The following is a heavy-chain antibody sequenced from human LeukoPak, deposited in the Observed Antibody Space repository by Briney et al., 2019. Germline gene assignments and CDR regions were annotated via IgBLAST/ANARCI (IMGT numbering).Heavy chain of an antibody. CDR1: GYTFTGYY. V-gene: IGHV1-2*02. D-gene: IGHD3-22*01. J-gene: IGHJ4*02. CDR2: INPNSGGT. Sequence: ASVKVSCKASGYTFTGYYMHWVRQAPGQGLEWMGWINPNSGGTNYAQKFQGRVTMTRDTSIGTAYMELSRLRSDDTAVYYCARASRRLLLNLFDYWGQGTLVTVSS. CDR3: ARASRRLLLNLFDY.